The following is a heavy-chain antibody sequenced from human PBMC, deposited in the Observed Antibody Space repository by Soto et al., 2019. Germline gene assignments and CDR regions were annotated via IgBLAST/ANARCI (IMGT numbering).Heavy chain of an antibody. J-gene: IGHJ4*02. CDR1: GGSISSNTYY. V-gene: IGHV4-39*01. D-gene: IGHD3-10*01. CDR2: NFYSGNT. Sequence: QLQLQESGPGLVRPSETLSLSCTVSGGSISSNTYYWGWIRQPPGKGLEWIGSNFYSGNTYNNSALKSRVSIAVDTSKTQLSLKLSSVTAADTAIYYCARHNDYGDHDFRGQGTLVTVSS. CDR3: ARHNDYGDHDF.